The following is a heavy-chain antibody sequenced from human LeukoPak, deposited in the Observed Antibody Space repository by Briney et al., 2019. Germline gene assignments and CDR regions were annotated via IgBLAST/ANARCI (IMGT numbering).Heavy chain of an antibody. J-gene: IGHJ6*03. Sequence: ASVKVSCKASGYTFTSYGISWVRQAPGQGLEWMGWISAYNGNTNYAQKLQGRVTMTTDTSTSTAYMELRSLRSDDTAVYYCARGERGVSTSSVDYYYYMDVWGKGTTVTVSS. V-gene: IGHV1-18*01. CDR2: ISAYNGNT. D-gene: IGHD2-2*01. CDR3: ARGERGVSTSSVDYYYYMDV. CDR1: GYTFTSYG.